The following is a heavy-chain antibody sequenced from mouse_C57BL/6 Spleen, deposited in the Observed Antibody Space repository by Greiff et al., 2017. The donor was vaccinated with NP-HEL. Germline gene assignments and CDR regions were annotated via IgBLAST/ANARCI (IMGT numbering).Heavy chain of an antibody. V-gene: IGHV3-6*01. CDR2: ISYDGSN. CDR1: GYSITSGYY. D-gene: IGHD1-1*01. J-gene: IGHJ4*01. CDR3: ARGGYGSLYYYAMDY. Sequence: QSGPGLVKPSQSLSLTCSVTGYSITSGYYWNWIRQFPGNKLEWMGYISYDGSNNYNPSLKNRISITRDTSKNQFFLKLNSVTTEDTATYYCARGGYGSLYYYAMDYWGQGTSVTVSS.